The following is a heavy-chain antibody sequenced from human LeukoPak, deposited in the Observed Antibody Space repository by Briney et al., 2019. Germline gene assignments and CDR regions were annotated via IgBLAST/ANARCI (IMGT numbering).Heavy chain of an antibody. CDR3: ARGRYVWGSYRSYYFDY. CDR1: GGSFSGYY. Sequence: PSETLSLTCAVYGGSFSGYYWSWIRQPPGKGLEWIGEISHSGSTNYNPSLKSRVTISVDTSKNQFSLKLSSVTAADTAVYYCARGRYVWGSYRSYYFDYWGQGTLVTVSS. J-gene: IGHJ4*02. CDR2: ISHSGST. D-gene: IGHD3-16*02. V-gene: IGHV4-34*01.